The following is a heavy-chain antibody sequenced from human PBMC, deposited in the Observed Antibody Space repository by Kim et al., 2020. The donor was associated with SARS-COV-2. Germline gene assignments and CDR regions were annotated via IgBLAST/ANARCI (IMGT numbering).Heavy chain of an antibody. CDR3: ARVGSGKWFGELLHIDY. V-gene: IGHV4-31*03. CDR1: GGSISSGGYY. CDR2: IYYSGST. D-gene: IGHD3-10*01. Sequence: SETLSLTCTVSGGSISSGGYYWSWIRLHPEKGLEWIGYIYYSGSTYYNPSLKSRVTISVDTSKNQFSLKLSSVTAADTAVYYCARVGSGKWFGELLHIDYWGQGTLVTVSS. J-gene: IGHJ4*02.